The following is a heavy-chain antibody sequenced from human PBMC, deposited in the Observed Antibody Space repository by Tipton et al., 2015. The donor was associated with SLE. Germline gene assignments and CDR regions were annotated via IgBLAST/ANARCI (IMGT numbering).Heavy chain of an antibody. CDR2: ISGSGGST. V-gene: IGHV3-23*01. CDR3: AKGLAARTDY. J-gene: IGHJ4*02. D-gene: IGHD6-6*01. Sequence: SLRLSCAASGFTFSSYGMSWVRQAPGKGLEWVSAISGSGGSTYYADSLKGRFTISRDNSKNTLYLQMNSLRAEDTAVYYFAKGLAARTDYWGQGTLVTVS. CDR1: GFTFSSYG.